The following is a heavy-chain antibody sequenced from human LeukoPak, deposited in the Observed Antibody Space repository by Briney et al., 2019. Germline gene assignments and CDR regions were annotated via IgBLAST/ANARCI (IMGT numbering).Heavy chain of an antibody. D-gene: IGHD4-17*01. CDR3: ARESDYGYYYYMDV. CDR2: IIPIFGTA. CDR1: GGTFSSYA. Sequence: GASVKVSCKASGGTFSSYAIGWVRQAPGQGLEWMGGIIPIFGTANYAQRFQGRVTITADESTSTAYMELSSLESEDTAVYYCARESDYGYYYYMDVWGKGTTVTISS. J-gene: IGHJ6*03. V-gene: IGHV1-69*13.